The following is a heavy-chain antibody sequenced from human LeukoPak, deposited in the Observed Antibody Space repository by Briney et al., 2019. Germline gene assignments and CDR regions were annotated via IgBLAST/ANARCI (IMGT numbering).Heavy chain of an antibody. Sequence: GGSLRLSCAASGFTFSSYSMNWVRQAPGKGLEWVSSIGSRSTYRYSADSVKGRFTISRDNAKNSLYLQMNSLRAGDTAVYYCARGGLNFDAFDIWGQGTMVTVSS. CDR1: GFTFSSYS. CDR2: IGSRSTYR. D-gene: IGHD1-7*01. CDR3: ARGGLNFDAFDI. J-gene: IGHJ3*02. V-gene: IGHV3-21*01.